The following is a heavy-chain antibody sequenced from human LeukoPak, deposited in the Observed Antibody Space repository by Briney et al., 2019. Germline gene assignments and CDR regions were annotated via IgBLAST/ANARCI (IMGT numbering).Heavy chain of an antibody. CDR1: GFTVSSNY. CDR3: AGCSGGSCYYYGMDV. CDR2: IYSGGST. V-gene: IGHV3-53*01. Sequence: GGSMRHSCAASGFTVSSNYMSWVRQAPGKGLEWVSVIYSGGSTYYADSVKGRFTISRDNSKNTLYLQMNSLRAEDTAVYYCAGCSGGSCYYYGMDVWGQGTTVTVSS. D-gene: IGHD2-15*01. J-gene: IGHJ6*02.